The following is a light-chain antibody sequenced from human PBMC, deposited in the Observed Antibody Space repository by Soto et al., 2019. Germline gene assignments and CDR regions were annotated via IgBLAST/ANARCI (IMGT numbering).Light chain of an antibody. V-gene: IGKV3-11*01. J-gene: IGKJ1*01. CDR3: QQRFSWPRT. CDR1: QTIDSS. CDR2: DAS. Sequence: EIVLTQSPATLSLSPGERGTLSYRASQTIDSSLAWYQQKPGQAPRLLVYDASNRAAGIPARFSGSGSGTDFTLTISSLEPEDFAVYYCQQRFSWPRTFGQGTKVEFK.